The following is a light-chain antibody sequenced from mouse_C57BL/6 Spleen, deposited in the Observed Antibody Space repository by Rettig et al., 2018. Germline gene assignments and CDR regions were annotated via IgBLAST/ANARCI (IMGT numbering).Light chain of an antibody. V-gene: IGKV1-110*01. CDR2: KVY. CDR3: SQNTYVPYT. J-gene: IGKJ2*01. Sequence: DGVMTQTPLSLPVSLGVQASISCGSSQRLVHSNGGTYLHWYLQKPGQSAKLLIYKVYNRFYGVPDRFSGSGSGTDFTLNISRVEAEDLGVYVCSQNTYVPYTFGGGTKLEIK. CDR1: QRLVHSNGGTY.